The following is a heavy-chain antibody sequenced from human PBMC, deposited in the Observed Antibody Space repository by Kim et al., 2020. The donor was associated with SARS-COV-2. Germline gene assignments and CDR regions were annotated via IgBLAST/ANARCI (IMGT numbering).Heavy chain of an antibody. J-gene: IGHJ4*01. V-gene: IGHV4-59*08. Sequence: SETLSLTCTVSGGSISSYYWSWIRQPPGKGLEWIGYIYYSGSTNYNPSLKSRVTISVDTSKNQFSLKLSSVTAADTAVYYCASLEMATIGAFDYWGQEP. CDR3: ASLEMATIGAFDY. CDR1: GGSISSYY. CDR2: IYYSGST. D-gene: IGHD5-12*01.